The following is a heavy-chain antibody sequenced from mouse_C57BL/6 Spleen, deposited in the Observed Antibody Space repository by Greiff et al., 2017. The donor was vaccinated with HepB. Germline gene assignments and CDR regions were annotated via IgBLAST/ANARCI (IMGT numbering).Heavy chain of an antibody. D-gene: IGHD4-1*01. J-gene: IGHJ2*01. CDR2: IYPGSGNT. V-gene: IGHV1-76*01. CDR3: ARWTGKGYYFDY. CDR1: GYTFTDYY. Sequence: QVQLQQSGAELVRPGASVKLSCQASGYTFTDYYINWVKQRPGQGLEWIARIYPGSGNTYYNEKFKGKATLTAEKYSSTAYMQLSSLTSEDSAVYFCARWTGKGYYFDYWGQGTTLTVSS.